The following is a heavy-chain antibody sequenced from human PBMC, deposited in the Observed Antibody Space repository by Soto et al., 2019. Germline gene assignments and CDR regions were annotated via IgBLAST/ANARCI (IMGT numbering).Heavy chain of an antibody. V-gene: IGHV4-59*01. CDR2: IYSGGST. J-gene: IGHJ4*02. D-gene: IGHD1-26*01. CDR1: GGSIFSYY. Sequence: SEPLSLTCTVSGGSIFSYYWAWIRQPPGNRLEWIGNIYSGGSTFYNPSLKSRLTISLDTSKNQFSLRLTSVTAADAAVYYCARAPRSGDCFDFWGQGTLVTVSS. CDR3: ARAPRSGDCFDF.